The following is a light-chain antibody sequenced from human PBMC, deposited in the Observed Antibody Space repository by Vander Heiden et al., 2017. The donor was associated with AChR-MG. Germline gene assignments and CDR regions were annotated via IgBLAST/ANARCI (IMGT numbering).Light chain of an antibody. CDR3: QVWDSSSDHVV. CDR2: GDS. J-gene: IGLJ3*02. CDR1: NIGTKR. Sequence: SYVLTQPPSVSVAPGQTARISCGGNNIGTKRVHWYHQKSGQAPVLVVYGDSDRPSGIPERFSGSNSGNTATLTISRVEAGDEGDYFCQVWDSSSDHVVFGGGTKVTVL. V-gene: IGLV3-21*02.